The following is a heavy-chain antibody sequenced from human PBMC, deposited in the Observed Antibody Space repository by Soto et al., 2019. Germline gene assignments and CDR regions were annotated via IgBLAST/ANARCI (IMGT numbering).Heavy chain of an antibody. Sequence: QVQLQQWGAGLLKPSETLSLTCAVYGGSFSGYYWSWIRQPPGKGLEGLGEINHSGKTNNNPSLKSRVTISVDTSKNQFSLKLSSVTAADTAVYYCARGLRGAYCSGGSCYSVWGQGTLVTVSS. J-gene: IGHJ4*02. V-gene: IGHV4-34*01. CDR2: INHSGKT. CDR1: GGSFSGYY. D-gene: IGHD2-15*01. CDR3: ARGLRGAYCSGGSCYSV.